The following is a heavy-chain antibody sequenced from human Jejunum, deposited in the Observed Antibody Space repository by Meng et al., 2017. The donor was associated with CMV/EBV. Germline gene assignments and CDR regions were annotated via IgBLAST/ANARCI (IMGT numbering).Heavy chain of an antibody. J-gene: IGHJ4*02. CDR3: AKDLRGSANS. CDR1: GFTFSSYT. V-gene: IGHV3-23*01. Sequence: RSCAASGFTFSSYTMTWVRQAPGKGLEWVSTITGNGANRYYAGSVKGRFTISRDNSKNTLYLQMNSLGAEDTAIYYCAKDLRGSANSWGQGTLVTVSS. D-gene: IGHD2-15*01. CDR2: ITGNGANR.